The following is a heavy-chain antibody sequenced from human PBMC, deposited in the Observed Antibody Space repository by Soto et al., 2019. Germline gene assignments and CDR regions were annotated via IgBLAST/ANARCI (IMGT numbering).Heavy chain of an antibody. V-gene: IGHV3-21*04. D-gene: IGHD3-16*01. CDR1: GFTFYNYA. Sequence: GGSLRLSCAASGFTFYNYAMGWVRQAPGKGLEWVSAITSSGSATYYVDSVKGRFTISRDNAENSLYLQMNSLRAEDTAVYYCARGALGPAYWGQGTLVTVSS. CDR3: ARGALGPAY. CDR2: ITSSGSAT. J-gene: IGHJ1*01.